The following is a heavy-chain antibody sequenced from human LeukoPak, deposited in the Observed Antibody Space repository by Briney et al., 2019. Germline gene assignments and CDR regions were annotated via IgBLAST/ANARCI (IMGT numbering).Heavy chain of an antibody. CDR1: GFTFSSYG. Sequence: GGSLRLSCAASGFTFSSYGMHWVRQAPGKGLEWVAFIRYDGSNKYYAGSVKGRFTISRDNSKNTLYLQMNSLRAEDTAVYYCAKNGDSGTYSIDSWGQGTLVTVSS. V-gene: IGHV3-30*02. D-gene: IGHD1-26*01. CDR3: AKNGDSGTYSIDS. CDR2: IRYDGSNK. J-gene: IGHJ4*02.